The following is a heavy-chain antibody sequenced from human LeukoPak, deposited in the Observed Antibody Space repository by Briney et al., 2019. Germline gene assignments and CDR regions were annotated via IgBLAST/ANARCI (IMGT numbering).Heavy chain of an antibody. CDR3: AKSSWFDSFDY. CDR2: ISYDGNDK. V-gene: IGHV3-30*18. J-gene: IGHJ4*02. Sequence: GGSLRLSCAASGFTFSSYAMYWVRQSPGKGLEWVTLISYDGNDKYYADSVKGRFSISRDSSKNMVFLQMNSLRAGDTAVYYCAKSSWFDSFDYWGQGTLVTVSS. D-gene: IGHD6-13*01. CDR1: GFTFSSYA.